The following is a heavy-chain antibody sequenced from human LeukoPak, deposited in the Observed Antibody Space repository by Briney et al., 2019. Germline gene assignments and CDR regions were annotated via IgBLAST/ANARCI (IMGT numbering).Heavy chain of an antibody. D-gene: IGHD5-12*01. J-gene: IGHJ4*02. V-gene: IGHV3-21*01. CDR3: ARAGLYSGSGLDY. CDR1: GFAFSSYN. Sequence: PGGSLRLSCAVSGFAFSSYNMNWVRQSPGKGLEWVSSISSGSGYMYYADSVKGRFTISRDNAQNSLYLEMSSLRAEDTAVYYCARAGLYSGSGLDYWGQGTLVTVSS. CDR2: ISSGSGYM.